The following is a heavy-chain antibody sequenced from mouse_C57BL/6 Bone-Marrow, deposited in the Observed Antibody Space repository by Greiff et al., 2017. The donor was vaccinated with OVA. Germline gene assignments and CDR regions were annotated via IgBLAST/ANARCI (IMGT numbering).Heavy chain of an antibody. V-gene: IGHV1-85*01. CDR3: ARALYYSNWGFAMDY. D-gene: IGHD2-5*01. CDR1: GYTFTSYD. Sequence: VKLVESGPELVKPGASVKLSCKASGYTFTSYDINWVKQRPGQGLEWIGWIYPRDGSTKYNEKFKGKATLTVDTSSSTAYMELHSLTSEDSAVYFCARALYYSNWGFAMDYWGQGTSVTVSS. CDR2: IYPRDGST. J-gene: IGHJ4*01.